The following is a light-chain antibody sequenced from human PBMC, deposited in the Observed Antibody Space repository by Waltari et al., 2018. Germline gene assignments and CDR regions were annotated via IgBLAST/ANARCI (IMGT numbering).Light chain of an antibody. CDR2: QTT. CDR1: QSVTAW. Sequence: DVHLTQSPSVLSASVGDTVTVTCRASQSVTAWLAWYQQKPGKAPKLPTRQTTDLAPGVPPRFSGSGSHTDFTLTITRVEAEDVGVYCCMQGVRPWTFGQGTRVEIK. CDR3: MQGVRPWT. V-gene: IGKV1-5*03. J-gene: IGKJ1*01.